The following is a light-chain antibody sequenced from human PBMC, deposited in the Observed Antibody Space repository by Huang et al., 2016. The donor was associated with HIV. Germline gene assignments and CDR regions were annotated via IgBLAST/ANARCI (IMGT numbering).Light chain of an antibody. V-gene: IGKV1-39*01. CDR2: AAS. J-gene: IGKJ3*01. Sequence: DIQMTQSPSSLSASVGDRVTITCRARESISTYLNWYQQKPGKAPKILIYAASNLQSGVPPRFSGSGSGTDFTLTISSLQPEDFASYYCQQSYSTLGFSFGPGTKVEIK. CDR1: ESISTY. CDR3: QQSYSTLGFS.